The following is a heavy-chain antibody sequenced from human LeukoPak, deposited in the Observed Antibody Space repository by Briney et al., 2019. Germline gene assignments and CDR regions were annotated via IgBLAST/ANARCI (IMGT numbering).Heavy chain of an antibody. Sequence: GGSLRLSCAASGFTVSSKDMSWVRQAPGKGLEWVSVIYSGGSTYYADSVKGRFTISRDNSKNTPYLQMNSLRAADTAVYYCASLYYHGMDVWGQGTTVTVSS. J-gene: IGHJ6*02. V-gene: IGHV3-66*01. CDR1: GFTVSSKD. D-gene: IGHD2-2*02. CDR2: IYSGGST. CDR3: ASLYYHGMDV.